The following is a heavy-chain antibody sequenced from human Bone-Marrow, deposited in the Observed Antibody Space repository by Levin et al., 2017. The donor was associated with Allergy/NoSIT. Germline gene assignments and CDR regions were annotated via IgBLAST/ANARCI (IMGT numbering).Heavy chain of an antibody. CDR2: IKSINDGGTT. D-gene: IGHD3-16*01. CDR3: VADHWYNHNIWGTE. Sequence: GGSLRLSCEASGFAFSNDWMNWVRQAPGKGLEWVGRIKSINDGGTTDYAAPVKGRFTISRDDSKNTLHLQMNSLKTEDTALYYCVADHWYNHNIWGTEWGQGTLVTVSP. CDR1: GFAFSNDW. J-gene: IGHJ4*02. V-gene: IGHV3-15*01.